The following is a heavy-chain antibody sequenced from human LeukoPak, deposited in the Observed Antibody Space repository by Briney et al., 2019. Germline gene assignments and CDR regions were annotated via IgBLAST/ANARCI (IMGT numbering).Heavy chain of an antibody. CDR3: AKDNLYYFDY. CDR2: ISWNSGVI. J-gene: IGHJ4*02. CDR1: GFTLGDYA. V-gene: IGHV3-9*01. Sequence: GGSLRLSCAASGFTLGDYAMHWVRQAPGKGLEWVSGISWNSGVIVYADSVKGRFTISRDNAKNSLYLQMNSLRAEDTALYHCAKDNLYYFDYWGQGTLVTVSS.